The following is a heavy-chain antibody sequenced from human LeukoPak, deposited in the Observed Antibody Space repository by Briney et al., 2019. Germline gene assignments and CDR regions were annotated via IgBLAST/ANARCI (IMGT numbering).Heavy chain of an antibody. D-gene: IGHD2-8*01. J-gene: IGHJ4*02. CDR1: GGSIRSTKYY. CDR2: IYYSGTT. V-gene: IGHV4-39*01. CDR3: ARLMAASDFDY. Sequence: SETLSLTCTVSGGSIRSTKYYWGWIRQPPGRGLEWIGSIYYSGTTYYNPSLKSRVTISVDTSKNQFSLKLTSVTAADTAMYYCARLMAASDFDYWGQGTLVTVSS.